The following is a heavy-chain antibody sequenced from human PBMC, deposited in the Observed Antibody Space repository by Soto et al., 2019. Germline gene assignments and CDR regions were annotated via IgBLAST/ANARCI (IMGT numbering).Heavy chain of an antibody. J-gene: IGHJ6*03. CDR1: GGTFSSYA. D-gene: IGHD6-13*01. CDR3: ARELIAAGTGYYYYYMDV. V-gene: IGHV1-69*13. CDR2: IIPIFGTA. Sequence: SVKVSCKASGGTFSSYAISWVRQAPGQGLEWMGGIIPIFGTANYAQKFQGRVTITADESTSTAYMELSSLRSEDTAVYYCARELIAAGTGYYYYYMDVWGKGTTVTVSS.